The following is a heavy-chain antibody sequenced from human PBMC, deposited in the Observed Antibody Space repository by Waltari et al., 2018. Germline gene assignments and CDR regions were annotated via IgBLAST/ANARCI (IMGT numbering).Heavy chain of an antibody. D-gene: IGHD3-16*01. J-gene: IGHJ3*01. CDR3: ARDYAYGFDL. Sequence: EVQLVESGGGLVQPGGSMRLSCVASGFTSRDNWMSWVRQAEGKGPEWVANIKQDGSEKYYVDSVKGRFTISRDNAKNSLYLQMSSLRAEDTAVYYCARDYAYGFDLWGQGTLVTVSS. CDR1: GFTSRDNW. CDR2: IKQDGSEK. V-gene: IGHV3-7*01.